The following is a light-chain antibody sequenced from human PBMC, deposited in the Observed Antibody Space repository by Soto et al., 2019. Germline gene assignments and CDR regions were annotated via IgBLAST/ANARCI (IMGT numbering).Light chain of an antibody. CDR1: QTISSW. Sequence: DIQRTQNPSTLSGSVGDRVTITCRASQTISSWLAWYQQKPGKAPKLLIYKASTLKSGVPSRFSGSGSGTEFTLTISSLQPDDFATYYCQHYNSYSEAFDQGTKVDIK. CDR2: KAS. J-gene: IGKJ1*01. V-gene: IGKV1-5*03. CDR3: QHYNSYSEA.